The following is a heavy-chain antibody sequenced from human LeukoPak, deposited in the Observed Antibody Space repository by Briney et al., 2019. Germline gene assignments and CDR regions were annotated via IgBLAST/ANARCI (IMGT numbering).Heavy chain of an antibody. D-gene: IGHD2-21*01. V-gene: IGHV1-69*05. CDR1: GSTFSSYA. Sequence: VSCKASGSTFSSYAISTVPQAPGGGREWMGGILPIVGTANYARKFQGSVMITTDESTRTAYMEQSGLRSEDTDVYYRASGISAAYCGGECYREWYDMDVWGKGTTVTVSS. J-gene: IGHJ6*03. CDR3: ASGISAAYCGGECYREWYDMDV. CDR2: ILPIVGTA.